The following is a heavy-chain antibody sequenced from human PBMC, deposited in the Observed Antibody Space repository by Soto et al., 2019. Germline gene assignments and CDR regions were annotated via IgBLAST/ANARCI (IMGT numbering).Heavy chain of an antibody. V-gene: IGHV3-30-3*01. J-gene: IGHJ6*02. D-gene: IGHD4-17*01. Sequence: QVQLVESGGGVVLPGRSLSLSCAASDFNFNNYAMHWVRQSPGKGLEWGDLISFDGNNEYYTDSVKGRFTISRDNSKNTLSLQLNSLRPEDTAVYYCTRDPAVSPSGIHYGMDLWGQGTAVTVSS. CDR1: DFNFNNYA. CDR3: TRDPAVSPSGIHYGMDL. CDR2: ISFDGNNE.